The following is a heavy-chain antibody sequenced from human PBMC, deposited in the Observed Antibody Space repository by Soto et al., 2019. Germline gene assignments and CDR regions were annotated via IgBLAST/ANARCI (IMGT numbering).Heavy chain of an antibody. V-gene: IGHV1-18*01. CDR1: GYTFSSYA. Sequence: ASVKVSCKASGYTFSSYAMHWVRQAPGQGLEWMGWISAYNGNTNYAQKLQGRVTMTTDTSTSTAYMELRSLRSDDTAVYYCVVAAQPYYFDYWGQGTLVTVSS. J-gene: IGHJ4*02. CDR3: VVAAQPYYFDY. CDR2: ISAYNGNT. D-gene: IGHD2-15*01.